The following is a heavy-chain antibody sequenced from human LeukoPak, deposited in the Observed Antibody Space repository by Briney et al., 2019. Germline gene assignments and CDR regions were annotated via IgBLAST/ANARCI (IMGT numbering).Heavy chain of an antibody. D-gene: IGHD3-10*01. CDR3: GKETGIILVRGAVDY. CDR2: TSGSGGNP. J-gene: IGHJ4*02. CDR1: EYAFSSYA. V-gene: IGHV3-23*01. Sequence: GGSLRLSCAPSEYAFSSYAMSWVRQAPGKGLEWVSVTSGSGGNPYYADSVKGRFAISRDNSKNTVYLHMNSLRAEDTALYYCGKETGIILVRGAVDYWGQGTLVTVSS.